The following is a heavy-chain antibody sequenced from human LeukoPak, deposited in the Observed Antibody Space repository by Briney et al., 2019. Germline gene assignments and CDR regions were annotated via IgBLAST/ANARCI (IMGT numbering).Heavy chain of an antibody. D-gene: IGHD2-2*01. V-gene: IGHV1-18*01. Sequence: ASVKVSCKASGYTFTSYGISWVRQAPGQGLEWMGWISAYNGNTNYAQKLQGRVTMTTDTSTSTAYMELRSLRSDDTAVYYCARVCSSTSCSYYYYGMDVWGQGTTVTVS. CDR1: GYTFTSYG. J-gene: IGHJ6*02. CDR2: ISAYNGNT. CDR3: ARVCSSTSCSYYYYGMDV.